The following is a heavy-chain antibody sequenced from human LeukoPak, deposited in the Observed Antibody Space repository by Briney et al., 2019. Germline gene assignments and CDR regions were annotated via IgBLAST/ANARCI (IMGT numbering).Heavy chain of an antibody. V-gene: IGHV3-23*01. CDR3: ARESVEVVVAATGIDY. D-gene: IGHD2-15*01. CDR1: GFTFSSYA. CDR2: ISGSGGTT. Sequence: GGSLRLSCAASGFTFSSYAMSWVRQAPGKGLVWISVISGSGGTTYYADSVKGRFTISRHNSKNTLYLQMNSLRAEDTAVYYCARESVEVVVAATGIDYWGQGTLVTVSS. J-gene: IGHJ4*02.